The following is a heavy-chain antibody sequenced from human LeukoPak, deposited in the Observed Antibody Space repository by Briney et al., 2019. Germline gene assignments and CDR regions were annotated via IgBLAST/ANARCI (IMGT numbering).Heavy chain of an antibody. V-gene: IGHV7-4-1*02. J-gene: IGHJ4*02. Sequence: ASVKVSCKASGYSFNSQGMNWVRQVPGQGLEWMGWINTNTGNPTYAQGFTGRFVFSLDTSVSTAYLQISSLKAEDTAVYYCARGYVWGSYSPFDYWGQGTLVTVSS. D-gene: IGHD3-16*01. CDR3: ARGYVWGSYSPFDY. CDR1: GYSFNSQG. CDR2: INTNTGNP.